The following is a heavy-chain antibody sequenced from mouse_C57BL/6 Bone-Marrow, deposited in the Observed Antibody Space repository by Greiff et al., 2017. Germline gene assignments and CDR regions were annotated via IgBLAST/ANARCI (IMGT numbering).Heavy chain of an antibody. Sequence: EVKVVESGGGLVQPGGSMKLSCVASGFTFSNYWMNWVRQSPEKGLEWVAQIRLKSDNYATHYAESVKGRFTISRDDSKSSVYLQMNNLRAEDTGIYYCTARIYYYGSSLYFDYWGQGTTLTVSS. D-gene: IGHD1-1*01. CDR2: IRLKSDNYAT. J-gene: IGHJ2*01. CDR3: TARIYYYGSSLYFDY. V-gene: IGHV6-3*01. CDR1: GFTFSNYW.